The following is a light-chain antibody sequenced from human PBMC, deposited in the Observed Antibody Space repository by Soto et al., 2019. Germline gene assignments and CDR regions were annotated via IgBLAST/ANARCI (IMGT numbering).Light chain of an antibody. CDR1: QSVTTN. CDR3: QQYGSSGT. V-gene: IGKV3D-15*01. CDR2: GAS. Sequence: EVVMTQSPATLSVSPGDRATLSCRASQSVTTNLAWYQQKPGQAPRLLIFGASTRATDIPARFSGSGSVTDFTLTISRLEPEDFAVYYCQQYGSSGTFGQGTQGGYQ. J-gene: IGKJ1*01.